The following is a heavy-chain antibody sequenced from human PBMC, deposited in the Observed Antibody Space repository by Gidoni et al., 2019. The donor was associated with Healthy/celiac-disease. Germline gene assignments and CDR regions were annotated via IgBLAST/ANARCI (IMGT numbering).Heavy chain of an antibody. V-gene: IGHV2-26*01. CDR1: GFSLSNARMG. J-gene: IGHJ4*02. CDR3: ARSPPGHDYSNYAFDY. Sequence: QVTLKESGPVLVKPTEPLTLTCTVSGFSLSNARMGVSWIRQPPGKALEWLAHIFSNDEKSYSTSLKSRLTISKDTSKSQVVLTMTNMDPVDTATYYCARSPPGHDYSNYAFDYWGQGTLVTVSS. CDR2: IFSNDEK. D-gene: IGHD4-4*01.